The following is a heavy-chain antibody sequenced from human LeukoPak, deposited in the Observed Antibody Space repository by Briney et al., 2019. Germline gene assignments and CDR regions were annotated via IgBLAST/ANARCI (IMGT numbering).Heavy chain of an antibody. V-gene: IGHV3-21*01. CDR1: GFTFSSYA. CDR3: ARVPLDWFGELSSPGY. D-gene: IGHD3-10*01. J-gene: IGHJ4*02. CDR2: VSSTSSFI. Sequence: GGSLRLSCAASGFTFSSYAMSWVRQAPGKGLEWVSCVSSTSSFIYYADSVKGRFTISRDNAKNSLYLQMNSLRAEDTAVYYCARVPLDWFGELSSPGYWGQGTLVTVSS.